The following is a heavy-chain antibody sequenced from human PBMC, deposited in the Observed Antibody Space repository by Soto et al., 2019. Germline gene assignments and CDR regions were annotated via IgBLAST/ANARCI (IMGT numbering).Heavy chain of an antibody. CDR2: IIPILGTA. CDR1: GGTFSSYT. V-gene: IGHV1-69*08. CDR3: ARRGCCSSTRCSHTCFAP. Sequence: QVQLVQSGAEVKKPGSSVKVSCKASGGTFSSYTISWVRQAPGQGLEWMGRIIPILGTATYAQGFQGRVTITADNSTSSSYMELSSLSSEDTAVYYCARRGCCSSTRCSHTCFAPWCQGTLVTFSS. J-gene: IGHJ5*02. D-gene: IGHD2-2*01.